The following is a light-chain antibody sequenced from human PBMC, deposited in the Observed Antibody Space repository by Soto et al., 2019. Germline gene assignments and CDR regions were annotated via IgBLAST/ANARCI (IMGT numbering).Light chain of an antibody. Sequence: DIQMTQSPSTLSASVGDRVTITCRASQSISRGLAWYQQKPGKAPKLLIYKASSLESDVQSRFNGSGSGKEFTLTISNLQSDDFATNYCQQDKRWTFGQGTKVEIK. V-gene: IGKV1-5*03. CDR1: QSISRG. CDR2: KAS. J-gene: IGKJ1*01. CDR3: QQDKRWT.